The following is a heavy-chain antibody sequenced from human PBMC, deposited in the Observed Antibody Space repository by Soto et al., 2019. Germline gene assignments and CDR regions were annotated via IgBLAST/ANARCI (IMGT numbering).Heavy chain of an antibody. CDR1: GYSFTSYW. J-gene: IGHJ3*02. CDR2: IYPGDSDT. D-gene: IGHD3-3*01. CDR3: ARLGADWSGPTAGAFDI. V-gene: IGHV5-51*01. Sequence: SLKISCKGSGYSFTSYWIGWVRQMPGKGLEWMGIIYPGDSDTRYSPSFQGQVTISADKSISTAYLQWSSLKASDTAMYYCARLGADWSGPTAGAFDIWGQGTMVTVSS.